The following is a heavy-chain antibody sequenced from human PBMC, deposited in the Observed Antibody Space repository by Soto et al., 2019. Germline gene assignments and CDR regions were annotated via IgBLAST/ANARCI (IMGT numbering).Heavy chain of an antibody. V-gene: IGHV3-30*02. CDR2: MSYDGSDT. CDR1: GFIFSNNG. Sequence: VGSLRLPCVVSGFIFSNNGMHWVRQTPGKGLEWVAFMSYDGSDTFYADSVKGRFTISRDNSKNTLFLHMSNLRAEDTAMYYCTIVRVADSALDHWGQGTLVTVSS. CDR3: TIVRVADSALDH. D-gene: IGHD3-10*01. J-gene: IGHJ4*02.